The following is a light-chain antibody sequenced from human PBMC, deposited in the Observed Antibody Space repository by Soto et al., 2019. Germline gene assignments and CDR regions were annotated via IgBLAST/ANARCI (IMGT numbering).Light chain of an antibody. CDR3: SSYTSDSSYV. Sequence: QSALTQPASVSGSPGQSITISCTGTSSDVRLYDYVSWYQQHPGKAPQLMIYAVSNRPSGVSIRFSASKSGNTASLFISGLQAEDEADYYCSSYTSDSSYVFGSGTKVTVL. CDR2: AVS. CDR1: SSDVRLYDY. V-gene: IGLV2-14*01. J-gene: IGLJ1*01.